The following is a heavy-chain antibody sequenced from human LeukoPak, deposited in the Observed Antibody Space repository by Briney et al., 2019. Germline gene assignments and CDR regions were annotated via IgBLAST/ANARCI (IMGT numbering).Heavy chain of an antibody. CDR3: AKDSTAPISITMVRGRWYFDY. CDR2: ISNDGSNK. J-gene: IGHJ4*02. V-gene: IGHV3-30*04. D-gene: IGHD3-10*01. Sequence: GGSLRLSCAASGFTFSTYPMHWVRQAPGKGLEWVAVISNDGSNKYYADSVKGRFTLSRDNSKNTLYLQMNSLRAEDTAVYYCAKDSTAPISITMVRGRWYFDYWGQGTLVTVSS. CDR1: GFTFSTYP.